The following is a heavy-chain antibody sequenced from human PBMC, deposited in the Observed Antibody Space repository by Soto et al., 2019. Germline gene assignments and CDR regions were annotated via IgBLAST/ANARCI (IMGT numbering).Heavy chain of an antibody. CDR2: INHSGST. CDR3: ARGGQRGNSYGYYYYYDMDV. V-gene: IGHV4-34*01. Sequence: PSETLSLTCAVYGGSFSGYYWSWIRQPPGKGLGWIGEINHSGSTNYNPSLKSRVTISVDTSKNQFSLKVSSVTAADTAVYYCARGGQRGNSYGYYYYYDMDVWGQGTTVTVSS. D-gene: IGHD5-18*01. J-gene: IGHJ6*02. CDR1: GGSFSGYY.